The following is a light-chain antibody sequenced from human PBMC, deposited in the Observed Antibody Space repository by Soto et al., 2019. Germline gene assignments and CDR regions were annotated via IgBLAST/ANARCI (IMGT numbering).Light chain of an antibody. V-gene: IGLV1-47*01. CDR3: SARDDSLSCVV. J-gene: IGLJ2*01. CDR2: RSD. Sequence: QSVLTQPPSTSGTPGQRVTISCSGSSSNIGSNHVYWYQQFPGMAPKLLMYRSDQRPTGVPDRFSGSKSGTSASLAISGLLSDDEADYYCSARDDSLSCVVFGGGTKLTVL. CDR1: SSNIGSNH.